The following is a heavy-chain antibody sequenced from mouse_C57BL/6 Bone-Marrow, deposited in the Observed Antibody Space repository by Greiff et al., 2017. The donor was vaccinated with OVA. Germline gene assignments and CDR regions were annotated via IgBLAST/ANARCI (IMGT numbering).Heavy chain of an antibody. CDR3: ATTVVATRYFDV. CDR1: GYTFTSYW. CDR2: IDPSDSYT. D-gene: IGHD1-1*01. V-gene: IGHV1-69*01. Sequence: QVQLQQPGAELVMPGASVKLSCKASGYTFTSYWMHWVKQRPGQGLEWIGEIDPSDSYTNYNQKFKGKSTLTVDKSSSTAYMQLSSLKSEDSAVYYGATTVVATRYFDVWGTGTTVTVSS. J-gene: IGHJ1*03.